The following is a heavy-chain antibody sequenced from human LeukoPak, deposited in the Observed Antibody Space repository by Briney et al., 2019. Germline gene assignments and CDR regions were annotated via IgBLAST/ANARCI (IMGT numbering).Heavy chain of an antibody. CDR2: IKQDGSEK. D-gene: IGHD2-8*02. J-gene: IGHJ6*03. CDR3: ASRYCTGVNCFAASYMCMDV. Sequence: GGSLRLSCAASGLTFSRYWMTWFRQAPGKGLEWVANIKQDGSEKYYVDSVKGRFTIPRDNADRSLYLQMTSLRVEDAAVYFCASRYCTGVNCFAASYMCMDVWGKGTTVTVSS. CDR1: GLTFSRYW. V-gene: IGHV3-7*01.